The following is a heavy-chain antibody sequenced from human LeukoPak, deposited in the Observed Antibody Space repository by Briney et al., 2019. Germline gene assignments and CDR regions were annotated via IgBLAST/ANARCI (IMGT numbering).Heavy chain of an antibody. J-gene: IGHJ4*02. D-gene: IGHD1-14*01. V-gene: IGHV3-74*01. CDR1: GITFDIHW. CDR2: IIGDGTIT. CDR3: AARLTGIINAYNY. Sequence: GGSLRLSCAASGITFDIHWMHWVRQAPGKGLEWVAHIIGDGTITRHADSVKGRFTISRDNAKSSVYLQMNSLRAEDTAVYYCAARLTGIINAYNYWGQGTLVTVSS.